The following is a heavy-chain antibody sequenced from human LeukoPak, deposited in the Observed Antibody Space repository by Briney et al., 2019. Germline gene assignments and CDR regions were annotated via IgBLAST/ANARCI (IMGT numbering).Heavy chain of an antibody. Sequence: ASVKVSCKASGGTFSSYAVSWVRLAPGQGLEWMGRIIPILGIANYPQKFQGRVTITADKSTSTAYMELSSLRSEDTAVYYCARDRAVAGTFDFWGQGTLVTVSS. D-gene: IGHD6-19*01. CDR3: ARDRAVAGTFDF. V-gene: IGHV1-69*04. J-gene: IGHJ4*02. CDR2: IIPILGIA. CDR1: GGTFSSYA.